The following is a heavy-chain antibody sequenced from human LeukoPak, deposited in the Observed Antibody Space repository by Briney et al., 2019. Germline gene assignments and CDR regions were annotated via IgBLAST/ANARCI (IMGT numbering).Heavy chain of an antibody. Sequence: GGSLRLSCAASGFTFSSYSMNWVRQAPGKGLEWVSYISSSSSTISYADSVKGRFAISTDNAQNSLYLQMNSLRAEDTAVYFCARDSDYAFDVWGQGTMVTVSS. J-gene: IGHJ3*01. V-gene: IGHV3-48*01. CDR2: ISSSSSTI. CDR3: ARDSDYAFDV. D-gene: IGHD2-21*02. CDR1: GFTFSSYS.